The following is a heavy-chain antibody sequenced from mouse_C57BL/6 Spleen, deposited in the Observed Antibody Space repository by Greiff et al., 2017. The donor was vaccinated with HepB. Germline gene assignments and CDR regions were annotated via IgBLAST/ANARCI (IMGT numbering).Heavy chain of an antibody. J-gene: IGHJ2*01. V-gene: IGHV1-81*01. Sequence: QVQLQQPGAELARPGASVKLSCKASGYTFTSYGISWVKQRTGQGLEWIGEIYPRSGNTYYNEKFKGKATLTADKSSSTAYMELRSLTSEDSAVYFCARSGTTVVTTRYFDFWGPGTTLTVSS. CDR3: ARSGTTVVTTRYFDF. D-gene: IGHD2-3*01. CDR1: GYTFTSYG. CDR2: IYPRSGNT.